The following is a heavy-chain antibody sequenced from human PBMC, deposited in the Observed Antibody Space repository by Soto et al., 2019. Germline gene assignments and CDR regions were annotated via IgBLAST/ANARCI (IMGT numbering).Heavy chain of an antibody. V-gene: IGHV1-3*01. J-gene: IGHJ4*02. Sequence: ASVKVSCKASGYTFTSYAMHWVRQAPGQRLEWMGWINAGNGNTKYSQKFQGRVTITRDTSASTAYMELSSLRSEDTAVYYCAGSILVGTGLDHWGQGTLVTVSS. CDR1: GYTFTSYA. D-gene: IGHD3-9*01. CDR3: AGSILVGTGLDH. CDR2: INAGNGNT.